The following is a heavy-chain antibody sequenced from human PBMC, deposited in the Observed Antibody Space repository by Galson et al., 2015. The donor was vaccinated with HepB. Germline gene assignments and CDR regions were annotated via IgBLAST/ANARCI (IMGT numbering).Heavy chain of an antibody. CDR1: GYSFRSYW. CDR2: VYPDDSET. J-gene: IGHJ5*02. V-gene: IGHV5-51*01. Sequence: QSGAEVKKPGESLKISCTGSGYSFRSYWIAWVRQMPGKGLEWMGMVYPDDSETRYSPSFQGHVTISADKSINTAYLQWSSLKASDTAMYYCARLRNYGSYYSPLDPWGQGTLVTVSS. D-gene: IGHD3-10*01. CDR3: ARLRNYGSYYSPLDP.